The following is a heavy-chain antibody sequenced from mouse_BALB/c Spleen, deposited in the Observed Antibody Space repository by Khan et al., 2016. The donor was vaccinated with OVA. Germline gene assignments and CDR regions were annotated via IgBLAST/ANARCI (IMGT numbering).Heavy chain of an antibody. J-gene: IGHJ2*01. D-gene: IGHD1-1*01. V-gene: IGHV1-7*01. CDR2: INPSTGYT. Sequence: VQLQQSGAELAKPGASVKMSCKASGYTFTSYWMNWVKQRPGQGLEWIGYINPSTGYTEYNQKFKDKAPLTADKSSSTAYMQLSSLTSEDSAVYYCARRGLRWDFDYWGQGTTLTVSS. CDR1: GYTFTSYW. CDR3: ARRGLRWDFDY.